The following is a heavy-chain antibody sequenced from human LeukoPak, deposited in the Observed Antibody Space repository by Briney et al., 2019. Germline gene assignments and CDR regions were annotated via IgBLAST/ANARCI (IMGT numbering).Heavy chain of an antibody. Sequence: SETLSLTCALYGGSLSGFHWTWIRQPPGKGLEWIGEITHSGNTNYNPSLKSRVTMSLDTSKTQFSLKLCSATAADTAVYYCARGNLVVVPAANRAYSYMDVWGKGTTVTVSS. D-gene: IGHD2-2*01. V-gene: IGHV4-34*01. CDR2: ITHSGNT. CDR3: ARGNLVVVPAANRAYSYMDV. CDR1: GGSLSGFH. J-gene: IGHJ6*03.